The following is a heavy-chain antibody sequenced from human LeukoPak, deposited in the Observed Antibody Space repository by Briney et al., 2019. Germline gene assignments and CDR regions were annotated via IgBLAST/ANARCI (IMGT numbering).Heavy chain of an antibody. CDR2: INHSGST. J-gene: IGHJ5*02. CDR3: ARDSGYA. D-gene: IGHD2-2*01. Sequence: SETLSLTCAVYGGSFSGYYWSWIRQPPGKGLEWIGEINHSGSTNYNPSLKSRVTISVDTSKNQFSLKLSSVTAADTAVYYCARDSGYAWGQGTLVTVSS. V-gene: IGHV4-34*01. CDR1: GGSFSGYY.